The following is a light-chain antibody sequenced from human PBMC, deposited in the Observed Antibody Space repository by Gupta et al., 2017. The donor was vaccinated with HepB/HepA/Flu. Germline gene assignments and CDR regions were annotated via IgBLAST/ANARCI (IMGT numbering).Light chain of an antibody. CDR3: SSYTSSNSLV. Sequence: QSALTQPASVSGSPRQSITISCTGTISDVGVYNYVSWYQQHPGKAPKLMIYDVNNRPSGVSHRFSGSKSGNTASLTISGLQPEDEGDYYCSSYTSSNSLVFGGGTKLTVL. CDR2: DVN. J-gene: IGLJ3*02. CDR1: ISDVGVYNY. V-gene: IGLV2-14*03.